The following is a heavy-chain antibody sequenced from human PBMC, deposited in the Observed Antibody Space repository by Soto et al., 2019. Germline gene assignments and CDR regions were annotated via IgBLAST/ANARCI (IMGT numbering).Heavy chain of an antibody. V-gene: IGHV1-46*01. CDR2: FNPTSGST. CDR3: ARDLAAGDY. D-gene: IGHD6-13*01. CDR1: GYTFINYY. Sequence: QVQLVQSGAEVKKPGASVKLSCKASGYTFINYYIHWVRQAPGQGLEWMGIFNPTSGSTNYAQKYQGRVTLTMDTSTRTVYMELSSLRFDDTAVYYCARDLAAGDYWGQGTLVTVSS. J-gene: IGHJ4*02.